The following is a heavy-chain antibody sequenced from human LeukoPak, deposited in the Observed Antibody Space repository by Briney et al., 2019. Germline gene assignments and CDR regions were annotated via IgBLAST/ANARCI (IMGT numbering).Heavy chain of an antibody. CDR3: ARHDSISLTSYFDY. Sequence: KSSETLSLTCTVSGGSISSSYWSWIRQPPGKGLEFIGYIYYSGSSNYNPSLKSQVTISVDPSKNQFSLRLSSVTAADTAVYYCARHDSISLTSYFDYWGQGTLVTVSS. CDR2: IYYSGSS. CDR1: GGSISSSY. D-gene: IGHD1-14*01. J-gene: IGHJ4*02. V-gene: IGHV4-59*08.